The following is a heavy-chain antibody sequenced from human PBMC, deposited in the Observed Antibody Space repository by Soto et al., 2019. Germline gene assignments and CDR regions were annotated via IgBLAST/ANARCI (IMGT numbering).Heavy chain of an antibody. CDR2: IYYSGST. CDR1: GGSISSGGYY. D-gene: IGHD2-2*01. Sequence: SETLSLTCTVSGGSISSGGYYWSWIRQHPGKGLEWIGYIYYSGSTYYNPSLKSRVTISVDTSKNQFSLKLSSVTAADTAVYYCARDSSCSSTSCYADYYYGMDVWGQGTTVTVS. J-gene: IGHJ6*02. CDR3: ARDSSCSSTSCYADYYYGMDV. V-gene: IGHV4-31*03.